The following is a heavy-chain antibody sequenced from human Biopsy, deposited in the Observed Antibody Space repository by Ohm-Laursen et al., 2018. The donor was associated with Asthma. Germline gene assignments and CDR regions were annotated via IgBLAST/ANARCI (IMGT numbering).Heavy chain of an antibody. V-gene: IGHV3-20*01. CDR1: GFTFDDHG. Sequence: SLRLSCAASGFTFDDHGMSWVRQAPGKGLDWVSVINWNGGSTGYADSVKGRFTISRDNAKNSLYLQMNSLRAEDTALYHCGRDMGGFGSGWFPVEFWGQGTLVTVSS. J-gene: IGHJ4*02. CDR3: GRDMGGFGSGWFPVEF. D-gene: IGHD6-19*01. CDR2: INWNGGST.